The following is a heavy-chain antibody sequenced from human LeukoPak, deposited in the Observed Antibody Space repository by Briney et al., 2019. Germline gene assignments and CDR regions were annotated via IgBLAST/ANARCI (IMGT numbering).Heavy chain of an antibody. V-gene: IGHV3-48*04. Sequence: GGSLRLSCAASGFTFSSYSMNWVRQAPGKGLEWVSYISSSNSTIYYADSVKGRFTISRDNAKNSLYLQMNSLRAEDTAVYYCASKSTYSSGWYYFDYWGQGTLVTVSS. D-gene: IGHD6-19*01. CDR2: ISSSNSTI. J-gene: IGHJ4*02. CDR1: GFTFSSYS. CDR3: ASKSTYSSGWYYFDY.